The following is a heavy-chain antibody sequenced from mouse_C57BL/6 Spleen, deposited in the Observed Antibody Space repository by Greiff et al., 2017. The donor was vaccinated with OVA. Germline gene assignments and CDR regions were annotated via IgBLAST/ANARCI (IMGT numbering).Heavy chain of an antibody. Sequence: EVQLQQSGPGLVKPSQSLSLTCSATGYSITSGYHCNLIRQPPGNKREWMCYISYDGSNNYNPSLKNRISITRDTSKNQFFLKFNSMTTEDTATYYCANTRGEYYGSSSYWYFDVWGTGTTVTVSS. CDR3: ANTRGEYYGSSSYWYFDV. D-gene: IGHD1-1*01. CDR2: ISYDGSN. CDR1: GYSITSGYH. V-gene: IGHV3-6*01. J-gene: IGHJ1*03.